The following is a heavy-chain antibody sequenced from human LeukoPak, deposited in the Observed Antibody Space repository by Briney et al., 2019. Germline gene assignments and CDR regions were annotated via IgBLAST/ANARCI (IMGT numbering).Heavy chain of an antibody. Sequence: SETLSLTCTVSGGSISSGRYHWIWIPQPTGKGLVGIRHFYTSGNTNHNPSLKSRVNIPVETSKNQFSLKLSSVTAADTAVYYCARESGYRNYYFDYWGQGTLVTVSS. CDR1: GGSISSGRYH. CDR3: ARESGYRNYYFDY. V-gene: IGHV4-61*09. D-gene: IGHD4-11*01. J-gene: IGHJ4*02. CDR2: FYTSGNT.